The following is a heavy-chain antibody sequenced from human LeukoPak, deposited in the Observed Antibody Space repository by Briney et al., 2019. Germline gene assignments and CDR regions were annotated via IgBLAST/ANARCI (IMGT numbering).Heavy chain of an antibody. D-gene: IGHD1-26*01. CDR2: ISSSGSTI. Sequence: GGSLRLSCAASGFTFSSYEMNWVRQAPGKGLEWVSCISSSGSTIYYADSVKGRFTISRDNAKNSLYLQMNSLRAEDTAVYYCARDRAVGATLDYWGQGTLVTVSS. CDR3: ARDRAVGATLDY. J-gene: IGHJ4*02. V-gene: IGHV3-48*03. CDR1: GFTFSSYE.